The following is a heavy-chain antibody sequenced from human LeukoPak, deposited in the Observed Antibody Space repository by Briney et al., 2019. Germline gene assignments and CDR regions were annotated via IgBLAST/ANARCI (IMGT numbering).Heavy chain of an antibody. D-gene: IGHD2-15*01. CDR3: ASGVDCSGGSCYEDY. Sequence: PSETLSLTCAVYGGSFSGYYWSWIRQPPGKGLEWIGEINHSGSTNYNPSLKSRVTISVDTSKNQFSLKLSSVTAADTAVYYCASGVDCSGGSCYEDYWGQGTVVTVSS. CDR2: INHSGST. V-gene: IGHV4-34*01. CDR1: GGSFSGYY. J-gene: IGHJ4*02.